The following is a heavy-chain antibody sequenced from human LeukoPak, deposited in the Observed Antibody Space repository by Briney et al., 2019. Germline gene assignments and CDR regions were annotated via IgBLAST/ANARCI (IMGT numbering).Heavy chain of an antibody. Sequence: SETLSLTCAVSGYSISSGYYRGWIRQPPGKGLEWIGSIYHSGSTYYNPSLKSRVTISVDTSKNQFSLKLSSVTAADTAVYYCARRVGSSGLRPNLQYYFDYWGQGTLVTVSS. CDR3: ARRVGSSGLRPNLQYYFDY. J-gene: IGHJ4*02. CDR2: IYHSGST. CDR1: GYSISSGYY. V-gene: IGHV4-38-2*01. D-gene: IGHD3-10*01.